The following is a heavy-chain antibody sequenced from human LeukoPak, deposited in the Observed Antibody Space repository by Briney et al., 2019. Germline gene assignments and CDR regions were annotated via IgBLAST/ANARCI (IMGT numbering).Heavy chain of an antibody. CDR2: ISYDGSNK. V-gene: IGHV3-30*18. D-gene: IGHD6-13*01. J-gene: IGHJ4*02. Sequence: GGSLRLSCAASGFTFSSYAMSWVRQAPGKGLEWVAVISYDGSNKYYADSVKGRFTISRDNSKNTLYLQMNSLRAEDTAVYYCAKFKYRVGDGSSWSYFDYWGQGTLVTVSS. CDR3: AKFKYRVGDGSSWSYFDY. CDR1: GFTFSSYA.